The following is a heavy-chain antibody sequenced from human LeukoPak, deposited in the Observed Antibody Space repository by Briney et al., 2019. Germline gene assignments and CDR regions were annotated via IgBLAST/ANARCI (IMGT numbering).Heavy chain of an antibody. Sequence: GGSLRLSCAASGFTFSSYSMNWVRQAPGKELEWVSYISSSSTIYYADSVKGRFTISRDNAKNSLYLQMNSLRAEDTAVYYCARDTGSCWGQGTLVTVSS. V-gene: IGHV3-48*01. D-gene: IGHD3-10*01. CDR3: ARDTGSC. CDR1: GFTFSSYS. J-gene: IGHJ4*02. CDR2: ISSSSTI.